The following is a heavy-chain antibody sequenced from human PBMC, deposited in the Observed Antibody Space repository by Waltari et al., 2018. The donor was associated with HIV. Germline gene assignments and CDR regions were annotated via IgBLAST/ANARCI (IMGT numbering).Heavy chain of an antibody. CDR2: IYDSGST. CDR3: ARDFPFSHYYGSGSYFGSDY. J-gene: IGHJ4*02. Sequence: QVQLQESGPGPVKPSETLLLTCTVSGGSISSHYWSCIRQPPGKGLECIGYIYDSGSTNYNPSLKSRVTIAVDTSKKQISLKLSSVTAADTAVYYCARDFPFSHYYGSGSYFGSDYWGQGTQVTVSS. V-gene: IGHV4-59*11. D-gene: IGHD3-10*01. CDR1: GGSISSHY.